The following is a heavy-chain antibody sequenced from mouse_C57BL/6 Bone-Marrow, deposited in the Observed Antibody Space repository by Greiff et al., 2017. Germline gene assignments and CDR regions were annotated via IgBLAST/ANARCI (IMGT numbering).Heavy chain of an antibody. CDR2: IRNKANNHAT. Sequence: EVHLVESGGGLVQPGGSMKLSCAASGFTFSDAWIDWVRQSPEKGLEWVAEIRNKANNHATYYAESVKGRFTISRDDSKSSVYLQMNSLRAEDTGIYYCTAITTVEMDYAMDYWGQGTSVTVSS. D-gene: IGHD1-1*01. CDR1: GFTFSDAW. CDR3: TAITTVEMDYAMDY. V-gene: IGHV6-6*01. J-gene: IGHJ4*01.